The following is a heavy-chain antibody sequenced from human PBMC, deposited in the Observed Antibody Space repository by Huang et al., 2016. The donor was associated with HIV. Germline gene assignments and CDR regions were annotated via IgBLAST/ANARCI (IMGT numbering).Heavy chain of an antibody. D-gene: IGHD6-19*01. CDR2: IPETGRT. CDR1: GGSIRSHH. CDR3: ARSPQIYQTSGLAHYYFDF. J-gene: IGHJ2*01. V-gene: IGHV4-59*11. Sequence: QVQLQESGPGLVKPSETLSLSCTVSGGSIRSHHWSWIRQPPGQGLEWIATIPETGRTNYNPSLKRRVSMSLDTSKNNFPLKLTSGTAADTAVYYCARSPQIYQTSGLAHYYFDFWGRGTLVTVSS.